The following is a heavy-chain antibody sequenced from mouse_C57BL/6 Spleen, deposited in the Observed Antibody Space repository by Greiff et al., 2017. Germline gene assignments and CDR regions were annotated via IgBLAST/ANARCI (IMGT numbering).Heavy chain of an antibody. CDR3: ARLGGSSDFDY. D-gene: IGHD1-1*01. J-gene: IGHJ2*01. V-gene: IGHV1-69*01. CDR2: IDPSDSYT. Sequence: VQLQQPGAELVKPGASVKLSCKASGYTFTSYWMHWVKQRPGQGLEWIGEIDPSDSYTNYNQKFKGKSTLTVDKSSSTAYMQLSDLTSEDSAVYYCARLGGSSDFDYWGQGTTVTVSS. CDR1: GYTFTSYW.